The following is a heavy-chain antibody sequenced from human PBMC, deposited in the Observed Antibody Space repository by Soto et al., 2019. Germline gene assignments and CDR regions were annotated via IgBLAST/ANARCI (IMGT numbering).Heavy chain of an antibody. D-gene: IGHD2-15*01. J-gene: IGHJ5*02. CDR3: ARTYCSGGSCYRPPPWFDP. Sequence: PGGSLRLSCAASGFTFSSYAMSWVRQAPGKGLEWVSAISGSGGSTYYADSVKGRFTISRDNSKNTLYLQMNSLRAEDTAVYYCARTYCSGGSCYRPPPWFDPWGQGTLVTVSS. CDR1: GFTFSSYA. V-gene: IGHV3-23*01. CDR2: ISGSGGST.